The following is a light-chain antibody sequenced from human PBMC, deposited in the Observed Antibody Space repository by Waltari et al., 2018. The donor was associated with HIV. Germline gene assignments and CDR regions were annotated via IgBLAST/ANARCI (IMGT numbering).Light chain of an antibody. J-gene: IGKJ1*01. V-gene: IGKV3-15*01. CDR1: QSVGSN. Sequence: EIVMTQSPATLSVSPGERVTLSCRASQSVGSNLAWYPQKPGRAPSLLVYSASTRATGIPARFSGSGSGTEFTLTISSLQSEDFAVYYCQQYINWPPWSFGQGTKVEIK. CDR3: QQYINWPPWS. CDR2: SAS.